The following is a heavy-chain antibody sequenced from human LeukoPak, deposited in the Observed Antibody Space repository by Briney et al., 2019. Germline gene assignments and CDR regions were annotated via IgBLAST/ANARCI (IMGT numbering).Heavy chain of an antibody. CDR2: ISSGGENT. CDR3: AKVLTGSQDY. V-gene: IGHV3-23*01. D-gene: IGHD7-27*01. J-gene: IGHJ4*02. CDR1: GFTFSSYA. Sequence: GGSLRLSCAASGFTFSSYAMSWVRQAPGKGLEWLSTISSGGENTYYADSVRGRFTISRDNSKNTVYLQMKSLRAEDTAVYFCAKVLTGSQDYWGQGTLVTVSS.